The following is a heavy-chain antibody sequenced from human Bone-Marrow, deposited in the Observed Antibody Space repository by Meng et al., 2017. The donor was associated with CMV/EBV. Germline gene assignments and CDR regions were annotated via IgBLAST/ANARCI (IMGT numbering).Heavy chain of an antibody. D-gene: IGHD4-11*01. Sequence: GESLKISCAASGFTFSSYWMHWVRQAPGKGLVWVSRINSDGSSTSYADSVKGRFTISRDNAKNSLYLQMNSLRAEDTAVYYCARDHVLQYAARDYYNNGMDVWGQGTTVTVSS. J-gene: IGHJ6*02. CDR3: ARDHVLQYAARDYYNNGMDV. CDR2: INSDGSST. CDR1: GFTFSSYW. V-gene: IGHV3-74*01.